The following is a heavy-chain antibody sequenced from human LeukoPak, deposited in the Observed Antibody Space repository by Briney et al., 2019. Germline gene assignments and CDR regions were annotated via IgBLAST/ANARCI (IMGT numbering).Heavy chain of an antibody. V-gene: IGHV3-15*01. CDR3: TTESPYFDN. CDR2: IKSKTVGGTT. Sequence: PGGSLRLSCATSGFTFSNACMSWVRQAPGKGLEWVGRIKSKTVGGTTDYAAPVKGRFTISRDESKNTLYPQMNSLNTEDTAVYYGTTESPYFDNWGQGTLVTVSS. CDR1: GFTFSNAC. J-gene: IGHJ4*02.